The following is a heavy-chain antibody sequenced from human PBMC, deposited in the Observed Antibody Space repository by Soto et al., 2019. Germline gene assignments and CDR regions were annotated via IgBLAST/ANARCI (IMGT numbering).Heavy chain of an antibody. D-gene: IGHD3-10*01. Sequence: GGSLRLSCEASGFIFSDHAMSWVRQAPGKGLEWVSAISGNGIATYYADSVKGRFTISRDNSKNTLYLQMNRLRADDTAVYYCARDAISMVRETNNWFDPWGQGTLVTVSS. CDR1: GFIFSDHA. CDR3: ARDAISMVRETNNWFDP. V-gene: IGHV3-23*01. CDR2: ISGNGIAT. J-gene: IGHJ5*02.